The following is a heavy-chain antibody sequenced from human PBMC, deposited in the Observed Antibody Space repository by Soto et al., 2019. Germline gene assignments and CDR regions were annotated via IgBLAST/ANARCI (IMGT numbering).Heavy chain of an antibody. D-gene: IGHD3-22*01. CDR3: ARDAPYYYDSSGYYPSSSFAFDI. V-gene: IGHV3-48*03. Sequence: GGSLRLSCAASGFTFSSYEMNWVRQAPGKGLEWVSYISSSGSTIYYADSVKGRFTISRDNAKNSLYLQMNSLRAEDTAVYYCARDAPYYYDSSGYYPSSSFAFDIWGQGTMVTVSS. J-gene: IGHJ3*02. CDR1: GFTFSSYE. CDR2: ISSSGSTI.